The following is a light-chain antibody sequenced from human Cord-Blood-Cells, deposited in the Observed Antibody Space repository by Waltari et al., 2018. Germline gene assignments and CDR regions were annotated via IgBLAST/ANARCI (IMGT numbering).Light chain of an antibody. CDR3: QQYYSTPPIT. Sequence: DIVMTQSPDSLAVSLGERATINCKSSQSVLYSSNNKNYLAWYHQKPGQPPKLLIYLASTRESGVPDRFSGSGSGTDFTLTISSLQAEDVAVYYCQQYYSTPPITFGQGTRLEIK. J-gene: IGKJ5*01. V-gene: IGKV4-1*01. CDR1: QSVLYSSNNKNY. CDR2: LAS.